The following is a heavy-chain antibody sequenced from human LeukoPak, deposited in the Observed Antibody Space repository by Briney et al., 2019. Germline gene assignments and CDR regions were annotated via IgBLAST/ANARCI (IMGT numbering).Heavy chain of an antibody. CDR1: GYTFTGYY. Sequence: GASVKVSCKASGYTFTGYYMHWVRQAPGQGLEWMGWINPNSGGTNYAQKFQGRVTMTRDTSISTAYMELSRLRSDDTAVYYCARDRRYCSSTSCYTNFDYWGQGTLVTVSS. D-gene: IGHD2-2*02. V-gene: IGHV1-2*02. CDR2: INPNSGGT. CDR3: ARDRRYCSSTSCYTNFDY. J-gene: IGHJ4*02.